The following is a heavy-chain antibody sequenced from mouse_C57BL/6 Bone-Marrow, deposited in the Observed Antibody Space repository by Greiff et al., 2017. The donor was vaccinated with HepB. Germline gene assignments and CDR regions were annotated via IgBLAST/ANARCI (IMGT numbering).Heavy chain of an antibody. CDR1: GFTFSSYA. CDR2: ISDGGSYT. CDR3: ARGGYYSPFDY. V-gene: IGHV5-4*03. D-gene: IGHD2-12*01. J-gene: IGHJ2*01. Sequence: EVKLMESGGGLVKPGGSLKLSCAASGFTFSSYAMSWVRQTPEKRLEWVATISDGGSYTYYPDNVKGRFTISRDNAKNNLYLQMSNLKSEDTAMYYCARGGYYSPFDYWGQGTTLTVSS.